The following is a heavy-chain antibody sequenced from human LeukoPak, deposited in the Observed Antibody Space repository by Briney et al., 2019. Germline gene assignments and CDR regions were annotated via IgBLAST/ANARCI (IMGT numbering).Heavy chain of an antibody. CDR1: GYSFTSYW. CDR3: ARPDYFASHD. V-gene: IGHV5-51*01. Sequence: GESLKISCKGSGYSFTSYWITWVRQMPGKGLEWVAIIYPDDSRTNYSPSFQGHVTISVDRSINTAYLQWSSLRASDTAMYYCARPDYFASHDWGQGTLVTVST. D-gene: IGHD3-9*01. J-gene: IGHJ4*02. CDR2: IYPDDSRT.